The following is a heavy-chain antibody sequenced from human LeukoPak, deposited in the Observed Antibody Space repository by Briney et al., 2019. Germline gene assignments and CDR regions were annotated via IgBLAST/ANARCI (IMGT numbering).Heavy chain of an antibody. CDR1: GFTFSSYG. Sequence: GGSLRLSCAASGFTFSSYGMHWVRQAPGKGLEWVAVIWYGGSNKYYADSVKGRFTISRDNSKNTLYLQMNSLRAEDTAVYYCAKSPYWEYYMDVWGKGTTVTVSS. D-gene: IGHD1-26*01. J-gene: IGHJ6*03. V-gene: IGHV3-30*02. CDR3: AKSPYWEYYMDV. CDR2: IWYGGSNK.